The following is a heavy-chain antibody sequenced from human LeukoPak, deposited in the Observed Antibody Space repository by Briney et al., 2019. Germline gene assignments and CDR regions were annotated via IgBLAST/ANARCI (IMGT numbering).Heavy chain of an antibody. D-gene: IGHD4-11*01. Sequence: PGGSLRLSCAASGFTFSSYSMNWVRQAPGKGLEWVSSISSSSSYIYYADSVKGRFTISRDNAKNSLYLQMNSLRAEDTAVYYCARDFEVTHYYYYGMDVWGQGTTVTVSS. CDR2: ISSSSSYI. CDR3: ARDFEVTHYYYYGMDV. J-gene: IGHJ6*02. CDR1: GFTFSSYS. V-gene: IGHV3-21*01.